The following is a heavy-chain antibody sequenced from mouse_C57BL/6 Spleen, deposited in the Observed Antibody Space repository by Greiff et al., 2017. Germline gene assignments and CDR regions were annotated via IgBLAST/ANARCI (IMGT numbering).Heavy chain of an antibody. V-gene: IGHV1-19*01. CDR3: ARELREAMDY. J-gene: IGHJ4*01. CDR1: GYTFTDYY. Sequence: VQLQQSGPVLVKPGASVKMSCKASGYTFTDYYMNWVKQSHGKSLEWIGVINPYNGGTSYNQKFKGKATLTVDKSSSTAYMELNSLTSEDSAVYYCARELREAMDYWGQGTSVTVSS. CDR2: INPYNGGT. D-gene: IGHD1-1*01.